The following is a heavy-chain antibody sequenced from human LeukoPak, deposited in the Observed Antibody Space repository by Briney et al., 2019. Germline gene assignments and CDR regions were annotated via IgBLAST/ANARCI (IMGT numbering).Heavy chain of an antibody. V-gene: IGHV3-49*04. CDR2: IRSKAYGGTT. J-gene: IGHJ4*02. D-gene: IGHD2-15*01. Sequence: GGSLRLSCTASGFTFGDYAMSWVRQAPGKGLEWVSFIRSKAYGGTTEYAASVKGRLTISRDDSKSIAYLQMNSLKTEDTAVYYCSRVDCSGGSCYRLSYFDYWGQGTLVTVSS. CDR3: SRVDCSGGSCYRLSYFDY. CDR1: GFTFGDYA.